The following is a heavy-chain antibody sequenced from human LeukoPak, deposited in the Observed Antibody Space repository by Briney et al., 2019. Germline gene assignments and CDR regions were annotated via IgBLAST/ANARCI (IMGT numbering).Heavy chain of an antibody. V-gene: IGHV3-30*02. Sequence: GGSLRLSCAASGFTFSSYGMHWVRQAPGKGLEWVAFIRYDGSNKYYADSVKGRFTISRDNSKSTLYLQMNSLRAEDTAVYYCAKDLQPWLERHNWFDPWGQGTLVTVSS. CDR1: GFTFSSYG. J-gene: IGHJ5*02. CDR2: IRYDGSNK. CDR3: AKDLQPWLERHNWFDP. D-gene: IGHD6-19*01.